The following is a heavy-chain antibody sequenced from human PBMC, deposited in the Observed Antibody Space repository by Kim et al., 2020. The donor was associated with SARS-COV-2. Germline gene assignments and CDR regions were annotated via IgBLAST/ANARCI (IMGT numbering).Heavy chain of an antibody. D-gene: IGHD2-15*01. CDR2: IKPDGSEK. V-gene: IGHV3-7*03. Sequence: GGSLRLSCAASGFSFCSYWMIWVRQAPGKGLEWVANIKPDGSEKYYVDSVKGRFTISRDHAKNSLYLQMTSLRAEDTAVYYCARGRYCSGGSCFLQYWGQGTLITVSS. CDR1: GFSFCSYW. CDR3: ARGRYCSGGSCFLQY. J-gene: IGHJ4*02.